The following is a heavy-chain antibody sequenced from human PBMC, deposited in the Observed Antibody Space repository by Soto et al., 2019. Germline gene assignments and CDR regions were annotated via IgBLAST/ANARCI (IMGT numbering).Heavy chain of an antibody. CDR2: IWYDGSNK. CDR1: GFTFSSYG. V-gene: IGHV3-33*01. Sequence: QVQLVESGGGVVQPGRSLRLSCAASGFTFSSYGMHWVRQAPGKGLEWVAVIWYDGSNKYYADSVKGRFTISRDNSTNTLYLQRNSLRAGDTAVYYCARDGYCSGGSCYSVPVFDYWGQGTLVTVSS. D-gene: IGHD2-15*01. CDR3: ARDGYCSGGSCYSVPVFDY. J-gene: IGHJ4*02.